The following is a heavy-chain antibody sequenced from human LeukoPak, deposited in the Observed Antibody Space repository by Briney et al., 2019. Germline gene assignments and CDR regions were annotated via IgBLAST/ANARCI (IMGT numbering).Heavy chain of an antibody. J-gene: IGHJ1*01. CDR1: GASISSGGHY. CDR2: IYNSGSGST. V-gene: IGHV4-31*03. CDR3: ARMPTVDFPGYFQH. Sequence: PSQTLSLTCTVSGASISSGGHYWRWIRQHPGKGLEWIGYIYNSGSGSTYYNPSLHSRVTMSVDTSKNQFSLKLNSVTAADTAVYYCARMPTVDFPGYFQHWGQGTLVTVSS. D-gene: IGHD3/OR15-3a*01.